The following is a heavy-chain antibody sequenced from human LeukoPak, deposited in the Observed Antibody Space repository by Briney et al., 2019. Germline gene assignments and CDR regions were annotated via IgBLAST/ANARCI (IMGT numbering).Heavy chain of an antibody. Sequence: GGSLRLSCAASGFTLSAYGMTWVRQAPGMGLEWVSSISGLIANTYYAGSVRGRITISRDNSKNTLYLQVDSLRAEDTAVYYCAKPYGNCDNASGYLSFDQWGQGPVDSV. CDR3: AKPYGNCDNASGYLSFDQ. J-gene: IGHJ4*02. CDR2: ISGLIANT. D-gene: IGHD2-2*03. V-gene: IGHV3-23*01. CDR1: GFTLSAYG.